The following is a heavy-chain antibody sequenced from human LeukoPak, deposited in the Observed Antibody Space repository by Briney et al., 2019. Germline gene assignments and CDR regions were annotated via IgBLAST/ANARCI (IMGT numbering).Heavy chain of an antibody. Sequence: ASVKVSCKSSNYTFPSNGLNWVRQAPGQGLEWMGWINPNSGGTNYAQKFQGRVTMTRDTSISTAYMELSRLRSDDTAVYYCAREIAAAGTDYWGQGTLVTVSS. V-gene: IGHV1-2*02. D-gene: IGHD6-13*01. CDR1: NYTFPSNG. J-gene: IGHJ4*02. CDR3: AREIAAAGTDY. CDR2: INPNSGGT.